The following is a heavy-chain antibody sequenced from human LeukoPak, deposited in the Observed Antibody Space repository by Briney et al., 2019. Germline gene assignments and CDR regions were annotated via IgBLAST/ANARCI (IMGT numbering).Heavy chain of an antibody. V-gene: IGHV1-18*01. CDR1: GYTFTSYG. CDR3: ARDLSHNPIPISIVVVPAATPNLFDY. J-gene: IGHJ4*02. CDR2: ISAYNGNT. D-gene: IGHD2-2*02. Sequence: GASVKVSCKTSGYTFTSYGISWVRQAPGQGLEWMGWISAYNGNTNYAQKLQGRVTMTTDTSTSTAYMELRSLRSDDTAVYYCARDLSHNPIPISIVVVPAATPNLFDYWGQGTLVTVSS.